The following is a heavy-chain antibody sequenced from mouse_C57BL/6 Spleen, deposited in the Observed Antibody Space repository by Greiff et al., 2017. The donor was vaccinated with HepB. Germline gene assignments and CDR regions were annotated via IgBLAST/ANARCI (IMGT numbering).Heavy chain of an antibody. J-gene: IGHJ4*01. CDR1: GYTFTSYW. Sequence: QVQLQQPGAELVKPGASVKMSCKASGYTFTSYWITWVKQRPGQGLEWIGDIYPGSGSTNYNEKFKSKATLTVDTSSSTAYMQLSSLTSEDSAVYYCARGVDGYSLYYYAMDYWGQGTSVTVSS. D-gene: IGHD2-3*01. CDR2: IYPGSGST. V-gene: IGHV1-55*01. CDR3: ARGVDGYSLYYYAMDY.